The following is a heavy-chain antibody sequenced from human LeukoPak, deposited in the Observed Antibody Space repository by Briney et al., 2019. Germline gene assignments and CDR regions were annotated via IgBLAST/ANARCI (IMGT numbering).Heavy chain of an antibody. D-gene: IGHD3-10*01. CDR3: ARDTYHYGSGSSANNFDY. Sequence: PSETLSLTCAVYGGSFSGYYWSWIRRPPGKGLEWIGEINHSGSTNYNPSLKSRVTISVDTSKNQFSLELSSVTAADTAVYYCARDTYHYGSGSSANNFDYWGQGTLVTVSS. V-gene: IGHV4-34*01. CDR2: INHSGST. CDR1: GGSFSGYY. J-gene: IGHJ4*02.